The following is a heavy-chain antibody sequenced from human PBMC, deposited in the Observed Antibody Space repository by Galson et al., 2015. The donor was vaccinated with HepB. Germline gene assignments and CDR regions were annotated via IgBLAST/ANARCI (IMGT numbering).Heavy chain of an antibody. CDR1: GFTFSSYA. CDR3: AKEVTRRQLEASPRFYLYYGMDV. Sequence: SLRLSCAASGFTFSSYAMHWVRQAPGKGLEWVAVISYGGNYQYYAESVKGRFTISRDNSKNTLHLQNLSLRPEDTAVYYCAKEVTRRQLEASPRFYLYYGMDVWRQGATVTVSS. J-gene: IGHJ6*02. V-gene: IGHV3-30*18. CDR2: ISYGGNYQ. D-gene: IGHD6-13*01.